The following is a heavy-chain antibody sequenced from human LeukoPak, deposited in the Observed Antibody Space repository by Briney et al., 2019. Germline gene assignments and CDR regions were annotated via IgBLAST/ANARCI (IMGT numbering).Heavy chain of an antibody. CDR1: GFTFSNYW. V-gene: IGHV3-7*05. J-gene: IGHJ5*02. D-gene: IGHD5-24*01. CDR3: ARASDPWLQLT. Sequence: GGSLRLSCAASGFTFSNYWMIWVRQAPGKGLEWVGNIKQNGSEKRYADSVRGRFSISRDNAQTSLYLQMNSLRAEDTAVYYCARASDPWLQLTWGQGTLVTVSS. CDR2: IKQNGSEK.